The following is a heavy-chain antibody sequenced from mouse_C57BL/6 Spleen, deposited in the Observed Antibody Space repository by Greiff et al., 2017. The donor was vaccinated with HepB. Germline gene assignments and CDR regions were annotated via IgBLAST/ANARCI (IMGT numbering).Heavy chain of an antibody. Sequence: VQLVESGPGLVQPSQSLSITCTVSGFSLTSYGVHWVRQSPGKGLEWLGVIWRGGSTDYNAAFMSRLSITKDNSKSQVFFKMNSLQADDTAIYYCAKAITTVGGAWFAYWGQGTLVTVSA. J-gene: IGHJ3*01. CDR2: IWRGGST. V-gene: IGHV2-5*01. CDR3: AKAITTVGGAWFAY. CDR1: GFSLTSYG. D-gene: IGHD1-1*01.